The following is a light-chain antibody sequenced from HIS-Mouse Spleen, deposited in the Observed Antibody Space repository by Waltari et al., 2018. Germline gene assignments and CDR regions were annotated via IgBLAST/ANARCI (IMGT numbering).Light chain of an antibody. CDR2: KAS. J-gene: IGKJ1*01. CDR1: QSISSW. Sequence: DIQMTQSPSTLSASVGDRVTIPCRASQSISSWLAWYQQKPGKAPKLLSYKASSLESGVPSRFSGSGSETEVTLTISSLQPDDFATYYCQQYNSYSRTFGQGTKVEIK. V-gene: IGKV1-5*03. CDR3: QQYNSYSRT.